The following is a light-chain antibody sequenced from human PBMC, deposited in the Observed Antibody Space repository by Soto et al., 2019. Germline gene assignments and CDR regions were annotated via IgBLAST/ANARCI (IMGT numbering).Light chain of an antibody. CDR3: CSYAGRYTYV. V-gene: IGLV2-11*01. J-gene: IGLJ1*01. CDR1: SSDVGGYTY. CDR2: DVS. Sequence: QSALTQPRSVSGSPGQSVSISCTGTSSDVGGYTYVSWYQQHPGKAPKAMIYDVSKRPSGVPDRFSGSKSGNTASLTISGLQSEDEADYYCCSYAGRYTYVFGTGTKVTVL.